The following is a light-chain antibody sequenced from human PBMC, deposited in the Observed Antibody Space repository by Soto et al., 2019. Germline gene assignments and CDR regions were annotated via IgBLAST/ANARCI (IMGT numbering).Light chain of an antibody. CDR1: QSIRYY. V-gene: IGKV1-5*01. J-gene: IGKJ1*01. CDR3: QHHNSYSQT. CDR2: GAS. Sequence: DIQLTQSPRTLSASVGDRVTITCRASQSIRYYLAWYQQMPGKAPKLLIYGASSLQSGVPSRFSGSGSGTEFTLTIGSLQPDDFATYFCQHHNSYSQTFGQGTKV.